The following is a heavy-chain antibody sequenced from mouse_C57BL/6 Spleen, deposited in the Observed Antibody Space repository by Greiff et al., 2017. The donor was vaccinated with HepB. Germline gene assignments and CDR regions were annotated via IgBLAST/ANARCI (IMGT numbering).Heavy chain of an antibody. CDR1: GFTFSSYA. J-gene: IGHJ1*03. CDR2: ISDGGSYT. V-gene: IGHV5-4*01. D-gene: IGHD1-1*01. CDR3: ARDRGDYYGSSYGYFDV. Sequence: EVKLVESGGGLVKPGGSLKLSCAASGFTFSSYAMSWVRQTPEKRLEWVATISDGGSYTYYPDNVKGRFTISRDNAKNNLYLQMSHLKSEDTAMYYCARDRGDYYGSSYGYFDVWGTVTTVTVSS.